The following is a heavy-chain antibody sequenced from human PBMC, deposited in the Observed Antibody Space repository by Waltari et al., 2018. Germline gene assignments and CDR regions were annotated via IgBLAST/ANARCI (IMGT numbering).Heavy chain of an antibody. Sequence: QVQLQESGPGLVKPSQTLSLTCTVSGGSISSGSYYWSWIRQPAGKGLEWIGRIYTSGSTNYNPSLKSRVTISVDTSKNQFSLKLSSVTAADTAVYYCARGGYSSGWYGVWNYYGMDVWGQGTTVTVSS. CDR1: GGSISSGSYY. D-gene: IGHD6-19*01. CDR2: IYTSGST. V-gene: IGHV4-61*02. J-gene: IGHJ6*02. CDR3: ARGGYSSGWYGVWNYYGMDV.